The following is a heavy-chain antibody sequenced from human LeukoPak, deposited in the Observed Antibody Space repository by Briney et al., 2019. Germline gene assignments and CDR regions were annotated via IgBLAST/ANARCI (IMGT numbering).Heavy chain of an antibody. V-gene: IGHV4-39*01. CDR2: IYYSPST. Sequence: SETLSLTCTVSGGSISSSRSYWGWIRQPPGKRLEWIGTIYYSPSTYYHPSLQSRVSISVETSKNQFSLRLSSVTAADTAVYYCARACYDVLAGSREYYFDYWGQGILVTVSS. CDR3: ARACYDVLAGSREYYFDY. CDR1: GGSISSSRSY. J-gene: IGHJ4*02. D-gene: IGHD3-9*01.